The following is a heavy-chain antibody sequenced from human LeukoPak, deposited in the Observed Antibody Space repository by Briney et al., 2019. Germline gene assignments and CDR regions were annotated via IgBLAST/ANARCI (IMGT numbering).Heavy chain of an antibody. CDR3: ARDNNWDLEY. D-gene: IGHD1-20*01. CDR2: ISTYNGNT. Sequence: ASVKVSCKTSVYTFTSYGISWMRQAPGQGLEWMGWISTYNGNTNYAQNLQGRVTMTTDTSTSTTYMELRSLRSDDTAVYYCARDNNWDLEYWGQGTLVTVSS. CDR1: VYTFTSYG. J-gene: IGHJ4*02. V-gene: IGHV1-18*01.